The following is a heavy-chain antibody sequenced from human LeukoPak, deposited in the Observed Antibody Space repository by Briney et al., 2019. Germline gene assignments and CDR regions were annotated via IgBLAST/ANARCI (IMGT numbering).Heavy chain of an antibody. D-gene: IGHD6-13*01. J-gene: IGHJ4*02. CDR2: IGTIGDT. V-gene: IGHV3-13*01. CDR1: GSTFSSYD. Sequence: GGSLRLSCAASGSTFSSYDMHWVRQTTGKGLEWVSGIGTIGDTYYSGSVKGRFTISRENAKNSLYLQMNSLRAGDTAVYYCARAPPVTGAAGARVIFYFDYWGQGALVTVSS. CDR3: ARAPPVTGAAGARVIFYFDY.